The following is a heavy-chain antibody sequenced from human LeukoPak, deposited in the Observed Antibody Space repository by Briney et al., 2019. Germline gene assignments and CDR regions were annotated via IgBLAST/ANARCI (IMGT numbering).Heavy chain of an antibody. V-gene: IGHV3-30*18. D-gene: IGHD3-22*01. J-gene: IGHJ4*02. CDR2: ISYDGSNK. CDR3: AKGLMYYYDSSGYYYYFDY. Sequence: GGSLRLSCAASGFTFSSYGMHWVRQAPGKGLEWVAVISYDGSNKYYADSVKGRFTISRDNSKNTLYLQMNSLRAEDTAVYYCAKGLMYYYDSSGYYYYFDYWGQGTLVTVSS. CDR1: GFTFSSYG.